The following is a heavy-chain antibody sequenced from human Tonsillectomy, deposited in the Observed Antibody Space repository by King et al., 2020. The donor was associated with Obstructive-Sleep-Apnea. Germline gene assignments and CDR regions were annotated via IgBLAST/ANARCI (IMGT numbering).Heavy chain of an antibody. CDR2: IYYSGST. J-gene: IGHJ3*02. D-gene: IGHD4-17*01. CDR3: ARATRDLGAYAFGI. V-gene: IGHV4-59*01. CDR1: GGSISGYY. Sequence: QLQESGPGLVKPSETLSLTCTVSGGSISGYYWTWIRQPPGRGLEWIGYIYYSGSTNYHPSLKGRVTMSINMSKNQFSLNLRSLTAADTAVYYCARATRDLGAYAFGIWGPRALGTLSS.